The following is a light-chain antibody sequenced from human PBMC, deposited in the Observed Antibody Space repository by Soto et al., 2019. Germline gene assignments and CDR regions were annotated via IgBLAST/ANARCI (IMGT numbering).Light chain of an antibody. Sequence: QAVVTQPASVSGSPGQSIAISCTGTTSDVGDYNLVSWYQQHPGKAPKLMIYDVSSRPSGLSNLFAGSKSGNTASLTISGLQAEDEADYYGSSYTSISALDVFGTGTKVTVL. CDR2: DVS. V-gene: IGLV2-14*01. CDR1: TSDVGDYNL. J-gene: IGLJ1*01. CDR3: SSYTSISALDV.